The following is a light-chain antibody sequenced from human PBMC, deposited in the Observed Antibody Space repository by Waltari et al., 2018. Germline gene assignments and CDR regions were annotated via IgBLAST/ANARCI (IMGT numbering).Light chain of an antibody. CDR2: WAS. J-gene: IGKJ1*01. V-gene: IGKV4-1*01. CDR3: QQYYSTCQ. CDR1: QSVLLSSNNKNY. Sequence: DIVMTQSPDSLAVSLGERATINCKSSQSVLLSSNNKNYLAWYQQKPGQPPKLLIYWASTRESGVPDRFSGSGSGTDFTLTISSLQAEDVAVYYCQQYYSTCQFGQGTKVEIK.